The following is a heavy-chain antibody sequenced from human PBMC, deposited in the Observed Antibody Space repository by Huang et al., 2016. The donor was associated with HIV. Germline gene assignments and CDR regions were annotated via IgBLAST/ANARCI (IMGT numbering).Heavy chain of an antibody. D-gene: IGHD3-10*01. J-gene: IGHJ4*02. CDR1: GYNFDSYW. CDR2: IYPVDSYT. CDR3: ARQGLWLPPTDPFDY. V-gene: IGHV5-51*01. Sequence: EVHLVQSGAEVKEPGESLKISCQASGYNFDSYWIGWVRQMPGKGLEWIGVIYPVDSYTRYDPSFQGQGTISADQSINTAYLQWSSLKASDTAIYFCARQGLWLPPTDPFDYWGQGTPVTVSA.